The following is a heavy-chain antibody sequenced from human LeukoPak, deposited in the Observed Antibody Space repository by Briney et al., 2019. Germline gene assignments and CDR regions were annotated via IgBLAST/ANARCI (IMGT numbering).Heavy chain of an antibody. Sequence: PGGSLRLSCAASGFTFSSYSMNWDRQAPGKGLEWVSYISSSSSTIYYADSVKGRFTISRDNAKNSLYLQMNSLRAEDTAVYYCARVGYYDFWSGPYYFDYWGQGTLVTVSS. CDR3: ARVGYYDFWSGPYYFDY. V-gene: IGHV3-48*01. D-gene: IGHD3-3*01. CDR2: ISSSSSTI. J-gene: IGHJ4*02. CDR1: GFTFSSYS.